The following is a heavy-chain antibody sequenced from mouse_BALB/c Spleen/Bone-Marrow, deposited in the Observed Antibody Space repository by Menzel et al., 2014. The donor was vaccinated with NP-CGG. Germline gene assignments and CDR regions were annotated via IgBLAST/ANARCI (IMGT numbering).Heavy chain of an antibody. V-gene: IGHV1-82*01. J-gene: IGHJ4*01. Sequence: QVQLKESGPELVKPGASVKISCKASGYALSSSWMNWVKQRPGQGLEWIGRIYPGDGDTNYNGKFKGKATLTADKSSSTVYMQLSSLTSVDSAVYFCARQLGLYAMDYWGQGTSVTVSS. CDR2: IYPGDGDT. CDR1: GYALSSSW. CDR3: ARQLGLYAMDY. D-gene: IGHD3-1*01.